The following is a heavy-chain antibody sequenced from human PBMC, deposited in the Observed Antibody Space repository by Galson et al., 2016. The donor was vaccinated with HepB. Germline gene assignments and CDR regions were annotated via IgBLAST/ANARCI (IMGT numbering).Heavy chain of an antibody. V-gene: IGHV3-7*01. J-gene: IGHJ6*02. D-gene: IGHD2/OR15-2a*01. CDR3: AKGGRILWDAMDV. CDR2: IKQDGIEK. CDR1: GFTLSSSW. Sequence: SLRLSCAASGFTLSSSWMSWVRQAPGGGLEWVANIKQDGIEKYYADSVKGRFTISRGDAKNSVFLQMNSLRAEDTALYYCAKGGRILWDAMDVWGQGTTVTVSS.